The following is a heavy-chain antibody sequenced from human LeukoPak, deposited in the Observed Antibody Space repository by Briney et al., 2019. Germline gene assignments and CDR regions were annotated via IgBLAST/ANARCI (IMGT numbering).Heavy chain of an antibody. Sequence: GESLKISCKGSGYSFTSYWIGWVRQMPGKGLEWMGIIYPGDSDTRYSPSFQGQVTISADKSISTAYLQWSSLKASDTAMYYCARQAYYYDSSGFVGGPDFDYWGQGTLVTVSS. D-gene: IGHD3-22*01. CDR2: IYPGDSDT. J-gene: IGHJ4*02. CDR1: GYSFTSYW. V-gene: IGHV5-51*01. CDR3: ARQAYYYDSSGFVGGPDFDY.